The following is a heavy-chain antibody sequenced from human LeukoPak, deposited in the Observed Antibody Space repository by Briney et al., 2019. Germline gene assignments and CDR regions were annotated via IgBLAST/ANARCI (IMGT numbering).Heavy chain of an antibody. Sequence: GGSLRLSCAASAFTFSDYSMNGVRQAPGKGLEWISYISGRSSTIYYADSVRGRFTISRDNAKNSMYLQMNSLRAEDTAVYYCARDRLTSGSYFFDYWGQGTLVTVSS. J-gene: IGHJ4*02. CDR3: ARDRLTSGSYFFDY. CDR1: AFTFSDYS. D-gene: IGHD1-26*01. V-gene: IGHV3-48*01. CDR2: ISGRSSTI.